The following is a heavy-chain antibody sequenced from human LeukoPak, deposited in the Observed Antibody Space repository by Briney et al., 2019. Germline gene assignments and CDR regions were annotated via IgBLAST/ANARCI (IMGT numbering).Heavy chain of an antibody. D-gene: IGHD2-15*01. Sequence: SGGSLRLSCAASGFTFSSYTMNWVRQAPGKGLEWVSYISGGSSTIYYADSVKGRFTISRDSAKNSLYLQMSSLSDEDTAVYYCAREGGFDCWGQGTLVTVSS. CDR1: GFTFSSYT. V-gene: IGHV3-48*02. J-gene: IGHJ4*02. CDR2: ISGGSSTI. CDR3: AREGGFDC.